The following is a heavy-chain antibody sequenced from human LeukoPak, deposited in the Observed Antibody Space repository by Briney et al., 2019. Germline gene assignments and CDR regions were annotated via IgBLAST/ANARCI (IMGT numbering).Heavy chain of an antibody. Sequence: SETLSLTCAVSGASLNDFYWTWIRQPPGKGLEWSGYIYYSGSTNYNPSLKSRVTISVDTSKNQFSLKLSSVTAADTAVYYCARVDARGGYTPYYFDYWGQGTLVTVSS. V-gene: IGHV4-59*01. CDR1: GASLNDFY. J-gene: IGHJ4*02. D-gene: IGHD3-16*02. CDR3: ARVDARGGYTPYYFDY. CDR2: IYYSGST.